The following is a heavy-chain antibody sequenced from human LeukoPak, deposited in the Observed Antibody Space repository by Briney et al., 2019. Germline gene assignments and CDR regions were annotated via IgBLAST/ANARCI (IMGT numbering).Heavy chain of an antibody. CDR2: IYYSGST. J-gene: IGHJ4*02. CDR3: ARDHRHYYDSSGYYYYFDY. D-gene: IGHD3-22*01. CDR1: GGSISSGDYY. Sequence: SETLSLTCTVSGGSISSGDYYWSWIRQPPGKGLEWIGYIYYSGSTYYNPSLKSRVTISVDTSKNQFSLKLSSVTTADTAVYYCARDHRHYYDSSGYYYYFDYWGQGTLVTVSS. V-gene: IGHV4-30-4*01.